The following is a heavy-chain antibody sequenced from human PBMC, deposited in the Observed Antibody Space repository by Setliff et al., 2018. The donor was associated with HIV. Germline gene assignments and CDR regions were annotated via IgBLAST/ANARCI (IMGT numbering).Heavy chain of an antibody. CDR2: INHSGST. D-gene: IGHD1-26*01. J-gene: IGHJ4*02. Sequence: LSLTCAVSGYSISSGYYWDWIRQPSGKGLEWIGEINHSGSTNYNPSLKSRVTISVDTSKNQFPLKLNSVTAADMATYYCAREGGGYSGNYFNCPFDSWGQGTLVTVSS. V-gene: IGHV4-38-2*02. CDR3: AREGGGYSGNYFNCPFDS. CDR1: GYSISSGYY.